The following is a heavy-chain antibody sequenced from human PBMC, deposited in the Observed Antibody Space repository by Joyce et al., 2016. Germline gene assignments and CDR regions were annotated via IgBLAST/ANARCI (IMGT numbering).Heavy chain of an antibody. V-gene: IGHV1-69*06. J-gene: IGHJ4*02. Sequence: QVQLVQSGAEVKKTGSSVKVSCKASGGTFNTYALNWVRQAPGQGLEWMGAGIPMSCTRNYAQKFQGRVTIIADISTTTASMELSSLTSEDTAMYFCARPNSSNWDHLDFWGQGTLVTVSS. CDR1: GGTFNTYA. CDR2: GIPMSCTR. CDR3: ARPNSSNWDHLDF. D-gene: IGHD6-13*01.